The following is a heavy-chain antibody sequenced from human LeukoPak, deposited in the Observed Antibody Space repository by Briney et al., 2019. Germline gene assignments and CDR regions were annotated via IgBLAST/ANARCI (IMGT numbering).Heavy chain of an antibody. D-gene: IGHD2-15*01. CDR2: ISGGGGTT. Sequence: PGGSLRLSCAASGFTFGSYAMSWVRQAPGKGLEWVSVISGGGGTTYYAGSVKGRFTISRDNSKNTLYLQMNSLRAEDTAIYYCAKLNGGSCSSVYDYWGQGTLVTVYS. V-gene: IGHV3-23*01. CDR1: GFTFGSYA. J-gene: IGHJ4*02. CDR3: AKLNGGSCSSVYDY.